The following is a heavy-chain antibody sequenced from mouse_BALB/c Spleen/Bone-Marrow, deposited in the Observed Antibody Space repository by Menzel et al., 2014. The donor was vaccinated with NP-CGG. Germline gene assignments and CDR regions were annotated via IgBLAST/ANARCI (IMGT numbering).Heavy chain of an antibody. CDR2: IYPGDGDA. J-gene: IGHJ3*01. V-gene: IGHV1-82*01. CDR1: GYVFSTSW. Sequence: LVESGPELVKPGASVKISCKASGYVFSTSWMNWVKQRPGQGLEWIGRIYPGDGDANYNGNFKGKATLTADKSSSTAYMRLNSLTSVDSAVYFCVRGAHPWGQGTLVTVSA. CDR3: VRGAHP.